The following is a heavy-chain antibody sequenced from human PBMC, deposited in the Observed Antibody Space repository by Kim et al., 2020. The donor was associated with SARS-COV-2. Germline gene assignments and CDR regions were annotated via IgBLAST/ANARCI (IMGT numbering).Heavy chain of an antibody. Sequence: GGSLRLSCAASGFTVSSNYMSWVRQAPGKGLEWVSVIYSGGSTYYADSVKGRFTISRHNSKNTLYLQMNSLRAEDTAVYYCAREGGWGSYRLGDAFDIWGQGTMVTVSS. CDR2: IYSGGST. V-gene: IGHV3-53*04. CDR1: GFTVSSNY. CDR3: AREGGWGSYRLGDAFDI. D-gene: IGHD3-16*02. J-gene: IGHJ3*02.